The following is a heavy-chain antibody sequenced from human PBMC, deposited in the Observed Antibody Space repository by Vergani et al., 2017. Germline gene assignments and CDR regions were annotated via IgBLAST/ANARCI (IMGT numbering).Heavy chain of an antibody. D-gene: IGHD6-13*01. CDR1: GDSISSRNCY. Sequence: QVQLQESGPGLVKPSETLSLTCTVSGDSISSRNCYWGWIRQPPGKGLEWIGTIYYSGSTYYNLSLKSRVTISVDTSKNQFSLKLNSVTAADTAVYYCARHKEQLVPGNYYYYYYMDVWGKGTTVTVSS. CDR2: IYYSGST. CDR3: ARHKEQLVPGNYYYYYYMDV. V-gene: IGHV4-39*01. J-gene: IGHJ6*03.